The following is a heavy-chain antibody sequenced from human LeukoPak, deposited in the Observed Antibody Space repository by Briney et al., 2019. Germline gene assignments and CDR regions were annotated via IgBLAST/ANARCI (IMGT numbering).Heavy chain of an antibody. D-gene: IGHD3-9*01. Sequence: PGGSLRLSCATSGFTFRSFGMSWVRQAPGKGLEWVSGISGGGDETYYADSVKGRFTITRDNSRNTLYLQMNSLRAEDTAVYYCAKYLSLLRYFDSFDSWGQGTLVTASS. J-gene: IGHJ4*02. V-gene: IGHV3-23*01. CDR2: ISGGGDET. CDR1: GFTFRSFG. CDR3: AKYLSLLRYFDSFDS.